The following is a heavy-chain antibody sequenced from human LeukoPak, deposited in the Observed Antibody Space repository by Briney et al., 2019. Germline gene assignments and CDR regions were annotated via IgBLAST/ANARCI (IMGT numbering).Heavy chain of an antibody. CDR2: ISYDGSNK. CDR3: AKDPWIQLWSSYYFDY. V-gene: IGHV3-30-3*01. CDR1: GFTFSSYA. J-gene: IGHJ4*02. D-gene: IGHD5-18*01. Sequence: GGSLRLSCAASGFTFSSYAMHWVRQAPGKGLEWVAVISYDGSNKYYADSVKGRFTISRDNSKNTLYLQMNSLRAEDTAVYYCAKDPWIQLWSSYYFDYWGQGTLVTVSS.